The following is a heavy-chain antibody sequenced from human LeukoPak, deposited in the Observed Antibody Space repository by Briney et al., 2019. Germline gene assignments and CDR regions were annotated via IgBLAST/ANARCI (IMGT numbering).Heavy chain of an antibody. CDR1: GFTFSSYA. D-gene: IGHD6-13*01. CDR3: AKDKEQQLPRAFDI. J-gene: IGHJ3*02. V-gene: IGHV3-23*01. CDR2: ISGSGGSL. Sequence: GGSLRLSCAASGFTFSSYAMNWVRQAPGKGLEWVSVISGSGGSLYYSDSVRGRFTISRDNSKNTLYLQMNSLRAEDTAVYYCAKDKEQQLPRAFDIWGQGTMVTVSS.